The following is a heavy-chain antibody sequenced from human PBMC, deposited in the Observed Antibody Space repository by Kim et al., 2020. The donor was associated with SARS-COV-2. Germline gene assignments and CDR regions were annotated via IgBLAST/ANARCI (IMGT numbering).Heavy chain of an antibody. J-gene: IGHJ4*02. D-gene: IGHD6-6*01. CDR3: ASTLFSSSSGEN. Sequence: YYADSVKGRFTISRDNAKNSLYLQMNSLRAEDTAVYYCASTLFSSSSGENWGQGTLVTVSS. V-gene: IGHV3-21*01.